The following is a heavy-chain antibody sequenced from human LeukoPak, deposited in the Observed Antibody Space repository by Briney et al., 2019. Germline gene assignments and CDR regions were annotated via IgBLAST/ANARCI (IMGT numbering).Heavy chain of an antibody. CDR1: GGSISSYY. CDR2: IYHSGST. CDR3: ARGVGNSVFRSWYFDL. D-gene: IGHD4-23*01. J-gene: IGHJ2*01. Sequence: SETLSLTCTVSGGSISSYYWSWIRQPPGKGLEWIGYIYHSGSTNYNPSFKSRVTISVDTSKNQFSLKLSSVTAADTAVYYCARGVGNSVFRSWYFDLWGRGTLVTVSS. V-gene: IGHV4-59*01.